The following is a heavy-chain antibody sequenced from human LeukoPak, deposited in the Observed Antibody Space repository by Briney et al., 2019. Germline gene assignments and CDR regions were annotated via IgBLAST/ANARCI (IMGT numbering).Heavy chain of an antibody. CDR2: LYHSGAA. Sequence: PSETLSLTCTVSGDSISNYYWTWIRQPPGKGLEWIGNLYHSGAADYNPSLKTRVTTSVDTSKDQFSLSLRSSTAADTAVYFCARLGKTYYMDVWGTGTTVTVSS. J-gene: IGHJ6*03. V-gene: IGHV4-59*08. CDR3: ARLGKTYYMDV. CDR1: GDSISNYY. D-gene: IGHD1/OR15-1a*01.